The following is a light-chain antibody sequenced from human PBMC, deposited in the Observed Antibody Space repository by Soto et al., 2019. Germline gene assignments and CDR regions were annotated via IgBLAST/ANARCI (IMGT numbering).Light chain of an antibody. J-gene: IGKJ1*01. CDR1: QGISSY. CDR2: AAS. Sequence: DIQLTQSPSFLSVSVGHRITITCRASQGISSYLAWYQQKPGKAPKLLIYAASTLQSGVPSRFSGSGSGTEFTLTISSLQPEDFATYYCQQLNSYPRTFGQGTKVEIK. CDR3: QQLNSYPRT. V-gene: IGKV1-9*01.